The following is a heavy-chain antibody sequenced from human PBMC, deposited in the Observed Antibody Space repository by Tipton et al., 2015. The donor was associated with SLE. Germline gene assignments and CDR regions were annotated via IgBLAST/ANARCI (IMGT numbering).Heavy chain of an antibody. J-gene: IGHJ4*01. CDR2: TNPSGNT. CDR1: GGSFSGSF. V-gene: IGHV4-34*01. Sequence: TLSLTCAVYGGSFSGSFFSLIRHPPAMVLEWIGQTNPSGNTNYNPSLKIRVTISVDTSNNQLSLKLTSVTAADTAVYHCARGANEGITLVRVRPYYFSYWGQGSLCIVSS. D-gene: IGHD3-10*01. CDR3: ARGANEGITLVRVRPYYFSY.